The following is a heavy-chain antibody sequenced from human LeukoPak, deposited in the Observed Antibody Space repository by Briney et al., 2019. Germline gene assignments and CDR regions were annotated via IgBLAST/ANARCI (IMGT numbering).Heavy chain of an antibody. CDR1: GYTFTSYD. V-gene: IGHV1-8*01. D-gene: IGHD2-2*01. CDR3: ARGGYCSSTSCYDPDWFDP. CDR2: MNPNSGNT. Sequence: ASVQVSCKASGYTFTSYDINWVRQATGQGLEWMGWMNPNSGNTGYAQKFQGRVTMTRNTSISTAYMELSSLRSEDTAVYYCARGGYCSSTSCYDPDWFDPWGQGTLVTVSS. J-gene: IGHJ5*02.